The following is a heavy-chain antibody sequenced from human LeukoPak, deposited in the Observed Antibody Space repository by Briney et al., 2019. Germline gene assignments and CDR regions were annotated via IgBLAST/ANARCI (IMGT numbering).Heavy chain of an antibody. V-gene: IGHV3-30*18. D-gene: IGHD2-15*01. CDR3: ANGWDYSSGGSCVSFDY. CDR2: ISYDGSNK. Sequence: GGSLRLSCAASGFTLSSYGMHWVRQAPGKGLEWVAVISYDGSNKYYADSVKGRFIISRDNSKNTLFLQMNSLRPEDTAIYYCANGWDYSSGGSCVSFDYWGQGTLVTVSS. J-gene: IGHJ4*02. CDR1: GFTLSSYG.